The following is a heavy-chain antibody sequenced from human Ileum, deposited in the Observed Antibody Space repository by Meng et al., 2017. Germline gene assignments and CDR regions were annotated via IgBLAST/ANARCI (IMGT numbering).Heavy chain of an antibody. CDR1: GGSFSGYY. J-gene: IGHJ1*01. CDR2: INHSGST. CDR3: ARPAVYSSYWYKYFQR. V-gene: IGHV4-34*01. D-gene: IGHD6-13*01. Sequence: QVQLQQWGAGLLKPSETLSRTFAVNGGSFSGYYWRWIRQSPGKGLEWIGEINHSGSTNYNPSLQSRVTISVDRSKSQFSLELTSVTAADTAVYYCARPAVYSSYWYKYFQRWGLGTLVTVSS.